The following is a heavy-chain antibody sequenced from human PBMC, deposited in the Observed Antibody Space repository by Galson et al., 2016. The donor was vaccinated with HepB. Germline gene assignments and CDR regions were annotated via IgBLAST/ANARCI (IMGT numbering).Heavy chain of an antibody. CDR1: GYTFTSYG. D-gene: IGHD2-15*01. V-gene: IGHV1-18*01. Sequence: SVKVSCKASGYTFTSYGITWVRQAPGQGLEWMGWTSVYDGNTTYAQKFQGRVTMTTDTSTSTAYLELRSLRSDDTAVYYCAREGYIGVVVGTPFRYYFSMDVWGQGTTVTVSS. CDR2: TSVYDGNT. CDR3: AREGYIGVVVGTPFRYYFSMDV. J-gene: IGHJ6*02.